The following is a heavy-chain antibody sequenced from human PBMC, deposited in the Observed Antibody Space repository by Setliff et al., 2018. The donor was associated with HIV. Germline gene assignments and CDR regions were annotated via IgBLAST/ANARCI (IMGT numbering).Heavy chain of an antibody. V-gene: IGHV4-34*01. CDR2: IYYSGST. D-gene: IGHD3-10*01. J-gene: IGHJ6*03. Sequence: SETLSLTCAVYGGSFSGYYWGWIRQPPGKGLEWIGSIYYSGSTYYNPSLKSRVTISVDTSKNQFSLKLSSVTAADTAVYYCARYGSGSYYTYYYYMDVWGKGTTVTVSS. CDR3: ARYGSGSYYTYYYYMDV. CDR1: GGSFSGYY.